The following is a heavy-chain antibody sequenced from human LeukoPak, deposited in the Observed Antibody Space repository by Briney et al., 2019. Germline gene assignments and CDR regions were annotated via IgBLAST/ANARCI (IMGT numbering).Heavy chain of an antibody. CDR1: GFTFDDYA. Sequence: GGSLRLSCAASGFTFDDYAMHWVRQAPGKGLEWVSGISWNSGSIGYADSVKGRFTISRDNAKNSLYLQMNSLRAEDTALYYCAKDIDSSSWYYLDYWGQGTLVTVSS. J-gene: IGHJ4*02. CDR2: ISWNSGSI. D-gene: IGHD6-13*01. V-gene: IGHV3-9*01. CDR3: AKDIDSSSWYYLDY.